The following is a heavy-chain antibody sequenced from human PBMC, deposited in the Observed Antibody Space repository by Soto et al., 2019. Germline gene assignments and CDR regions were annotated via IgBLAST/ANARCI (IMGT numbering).Heavy chain of an antibody. D-gene: IGHD6-13*01. V-gene: IGHV5-10-1*01. J-gene: IGHJ6*02. CDR1: GYSFTSYW. Sequence: PGESLKISCKGSGYSFTSYWISWVRQMPGKGLEWMGRIDPSDSYTNYSPSFQGHVTISADKSISTAYLQWSSLKASDTAMYYCASGREQQLGNYYGMDVWGQGTTVTVSS. CDR2: IDPSDSYT. CDR3: ASGREQQLGNYYGMDV.